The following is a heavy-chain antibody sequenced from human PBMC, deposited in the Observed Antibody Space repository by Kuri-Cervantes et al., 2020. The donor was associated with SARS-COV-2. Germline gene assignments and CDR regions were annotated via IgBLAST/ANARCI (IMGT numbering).Heavy chain of an antibody. CDR2: ISGSGGST. Sequence: GESLKISCAASGFTFSSYAMSWVRQAPGKGLEWVSAISGSGGSTYYADSVKGRFTISRDNSKNTLYLQMNSLRAEDTAVYHCANPTGRYYYGMDVWGQGTTVTVSS. V-gene: IGHV3-23*01. J-gene: IGHJ6*02. CDR3: ANPTGRYYYGMDV. CDR1: GFTFSSYA.